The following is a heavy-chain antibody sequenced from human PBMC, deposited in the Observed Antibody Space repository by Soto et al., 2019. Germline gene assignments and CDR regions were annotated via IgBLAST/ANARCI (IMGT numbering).Heavy chain of an antibody. CDR1: GLIFSNYT. J-gene: IGHJ4*02. Sequence: VQLVESGGGLVQPGGSLRLSCAASGLIFSNYTMHWVRQAPGKGLVWVSRINTDGSITDYADSVKGRFTVSRDNPKNTLYLQMNSLRAEDTAVYYCARDTDGLHYWGQGTLVTVSS. CDR3: ARDTDGLHY. V-gene: IGHV3-74*01. CDR2: INTDGSIT.